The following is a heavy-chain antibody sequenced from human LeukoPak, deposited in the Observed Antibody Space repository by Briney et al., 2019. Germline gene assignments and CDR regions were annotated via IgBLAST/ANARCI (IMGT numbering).Heavy chain of an antibody. J-gene: IGHJ2*01. Sequence: PGGSLRLSCAASVFIFSPYLVTWVRQAPGMGLEWVANMKEDGGEKFYVDSVRGRFTISRDNAKNSVYLQMNSLRVEDTGVYYCARVRTEWYIDLWGRGTLVTVST. V-gene: IGHV3-7*04. CDR3: ARVRTEWYIDL. CDR2: MKEDGGEK. CDR1: VFIFSPYL. D-gene: IGHD2-8*02.